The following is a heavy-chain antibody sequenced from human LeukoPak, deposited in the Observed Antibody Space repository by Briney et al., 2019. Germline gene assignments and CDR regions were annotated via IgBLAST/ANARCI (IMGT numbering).Heavy chain of an antibody. Sequence: ASVKVSCKASGYTFTSYDINWVRQATGQGLEWMGWMNPNSGNTGYAQKFQGRVTITRNTSISTAYMELSSLRSEDTAVYYCARGHYYDSSASNWFDPWGQGTLVTVSS. D-gene: IGHD3-22*01. CDR2: MNPNSGNT. CDR1: GYTFTSYD. CDR3: ARGHYYDSSASNWFDP. J-gene: IGHJ5*02. V-gene: IGHV1-8*03.